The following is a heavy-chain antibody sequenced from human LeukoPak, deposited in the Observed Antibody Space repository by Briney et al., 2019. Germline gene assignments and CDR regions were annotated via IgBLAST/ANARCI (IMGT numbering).Heavy chain of an antibody. J-gene: IGHJ6*03. CDR2: INYSGST. D-gene: IGHD3-10*01. CDR1: GGSISSYY. V-gene: IGHV4-59*01. Sequence: SETLSLTCTVSGGSISSYYWSWIRQPPGKGLEWIGYINYSGSTNYNPSLKSRVTISVDTSKNQFSLKLSSVTAADTAVYYCAREVRGYYYGSGSQLYYYYMDVWGKGTTVTISS. CDR3: AREVRGYYYGSGSQLYYYYMDV.